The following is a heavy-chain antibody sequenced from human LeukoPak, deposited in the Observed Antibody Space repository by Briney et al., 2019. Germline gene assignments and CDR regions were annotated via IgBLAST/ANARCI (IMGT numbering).Heavy chain of an antibody. J-gene: IGHJ5*02. CDR3: AKESTVTPGNVNWFDP. CDR2: IYNDGRT. V-gene: IGHV3-53*01. D-gene: IGHD4-17*01. Sequence: QTGGSLRLSCAASGFTVNNKYMTWVRQAPGKGLEWVSLIYNDGRTYYAESVKGRFTISRDNSKNTLYLRMKSLRGEDTAIYFCAKESTVTPGNVNWFDPWGQGTLVTVSS. CDR1: GFTVNNKY.